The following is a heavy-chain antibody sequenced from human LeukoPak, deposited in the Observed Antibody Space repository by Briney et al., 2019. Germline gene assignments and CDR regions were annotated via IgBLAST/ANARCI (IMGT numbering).Heavy chain of an antibody. CDR3: ARGPTSRAAILLRL. J-gene: IGHJ4*02. D-gene: IGHD5-12*01. CDR1: GGFPSGYF. Sequence: SETLSLTCPLDGGFPSGYFGSCIRQPPGKGLEWIGEINHSGSTNYNPSLKSRVTMSVDTSKNQFSLNLSSVTAADAAVYFCARGPTSRAAILLRLWRQGTLVTVSS. V-gene: IGHV4-34*01. CDR2: INHSGST.